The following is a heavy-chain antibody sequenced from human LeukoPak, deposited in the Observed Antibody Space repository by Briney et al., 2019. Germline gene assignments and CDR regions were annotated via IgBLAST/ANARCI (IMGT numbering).Heavy chain of an antibody. D-gene: IGHD2-2*01. CDR1: GYTFPSYG. CDR2: ISAYNGNT. J-gene: IGHJ3*02. Sequence: ASVKVSCKASGYTFPSYGISWVRQAPGQGLEWMGWISAYNGNTNYAQKLQGRVTMTSDASTSTAYMELRSLRSDDTAVYYCASHKYCSSTSCYAFDIWGQGTMVTVSS. V-gene: IGHV1-18*01. CDR3: ASHKYCSSTSCYAFDI.